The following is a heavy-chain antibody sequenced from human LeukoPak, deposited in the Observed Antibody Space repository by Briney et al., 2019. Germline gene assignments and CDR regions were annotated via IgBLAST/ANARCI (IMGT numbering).Heavy chain of an antibody. V-gene: IGHV1-2*02. CDR2: INPNSGGT. CDR3: ARAGDLCTNGVCFNWFDP. Sequence: GASVKVSCKASGYTFTGYYMHWVRQAPGQGLEWMGWINPNSGGTNYAQKSQGRVTMTRDTSISTAYMELSRLRSDDTAVYYCARAGDLCTNGVCFNWFDPWGQGTLVTVSS. D-gene: IGHD2-8*01. CDR1: GYTFTGYY. J-gene: IGHJ5*02.